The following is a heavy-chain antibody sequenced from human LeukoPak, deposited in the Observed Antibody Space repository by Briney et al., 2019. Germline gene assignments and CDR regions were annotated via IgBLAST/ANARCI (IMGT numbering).Heavy chain of an antibody. J-gene: IGHJ4*02. CDR2: IYTSGST. V-gene: IGHV4-4*07. CDR1: GGSISSYY. CDR3: ARDEGYGDFYFGVSKKYYFDY. D-gene: IGHD4-17*01. Sequence: PSETLSLTCTVSGGSISSYYWCWIRQPAGKGLEWIGRIYTSGSTNYNPSLKSRVTMSVDTSKNQFSLKLSSVTAADTAVYYCARDEGYGDFYFGVSKKYYFDYWGQGTLVTVSS.